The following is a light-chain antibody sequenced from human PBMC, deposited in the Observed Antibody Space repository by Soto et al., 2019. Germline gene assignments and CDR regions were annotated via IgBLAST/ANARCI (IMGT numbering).Light chain of an antibody. J-gene: IGKJ1*01. CDR1: QSLLNRNGYNY. V-gene: IGKV2-28*01. Sequence: DVVLTQSPLSLPVTPGEPASISCRSSQSLLNRNGYNYLDWYLQKPVQSPQLLIYMASSLESGVPSRFSGSGSGTEFTLTISSLQPDDFATYYCQQCNSYWTFGQGTKVDIK. CDR2: MAS. CDR3: QQCNSYWT.